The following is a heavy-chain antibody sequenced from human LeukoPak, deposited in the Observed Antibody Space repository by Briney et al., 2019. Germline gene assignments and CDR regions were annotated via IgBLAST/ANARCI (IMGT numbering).Heavy chain of an antibody. Sequence: SETLSLTCTVSGYSISSGYYWGWIRQPPGKGLEWIGTIFHSGSTYYNPSLKSRVAISVDTSKNQFSLRLSSVTAADTAVYYCARVVYWPDYFFDYWGQGTLVTVSS. CDR3: ARVVYWPDYFFDY. CDR1: GYSISSGYY. CDR2: IFHSGST. D-gene: IGHD2-8*02. V-gene: IGHV4-38-2*02. J-gene: IGHJ4*02.